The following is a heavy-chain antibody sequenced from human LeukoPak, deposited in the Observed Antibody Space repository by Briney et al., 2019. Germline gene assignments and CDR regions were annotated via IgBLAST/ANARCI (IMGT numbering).Heavy chain of an antibody. V-gene: IGHV1-2*02. CDR3: AREDGAEVEPFDY. Sequence: ASVKVSCKASGYTFTGYYMHWVRQAPGQGLEWMGWINPNSGGTNYAQKFQGRVTMTRDTSISTAYMELSRLRSDDTAVYYCAREDGAEVEPFDYWGQGTLVTVSS. CDR2: INPNSGGT. J-gene: IGHJ4*02. CDR1: GYTFTGYY. D-gene: IGHD1-14*01.